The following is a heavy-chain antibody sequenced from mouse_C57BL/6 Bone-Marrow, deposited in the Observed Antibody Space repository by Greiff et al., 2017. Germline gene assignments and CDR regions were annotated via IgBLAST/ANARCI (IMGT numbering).Heavy chain of an antibody. J-gene: IGHJ4*01. CDR2: GQGLEWIG. CDR3: SEDSAVYYCALDYYGSSYVPHYYAMDY. Sequence: VQLQQSGPELARPWASVKISCQAFYTFSRRVHFAIRDTNYWMQWVKQRPGQGLEWIGAIYPGNGDTSYNQKFKGKATLTADKSSSTAYMQLSSLISEDSAVYYCALDYYGSSYVPHYYAMDYWGQGTSVTVSS. V-gene: IGHV1-87*01. D-gene: IGHD1-1*01. CDR1: YTFSRRVH.